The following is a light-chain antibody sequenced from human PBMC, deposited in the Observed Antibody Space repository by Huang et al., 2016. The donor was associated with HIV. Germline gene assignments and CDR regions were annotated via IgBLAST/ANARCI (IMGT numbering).Light chain of an antibody. CDR2: EES. CDR3: QERGNWPRFS. V-gene: IGKV3-11*01. Sequence: EIVLTQSPATLSLSPGERATLSCRASQSVKSDLAWYQHKPGQAPRLLIYEESQRATGIPARFSGSGSGTDFTLTISSLEPEDFAVYYCQERGNWPRFSFSPGTKVDIK. CDR1: QSVKSD. J-gene: IGKJ3*01.